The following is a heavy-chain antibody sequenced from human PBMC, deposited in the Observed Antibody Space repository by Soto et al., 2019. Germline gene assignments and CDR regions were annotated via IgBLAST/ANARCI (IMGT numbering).Heavy chain of an antibody. D-gene: IGHD3-10*01. CDR1: GDSIGFSY. CDR3: ARGRGSGTSYNDYYYYGMDV. J-gene: IGHJ6*02. CDR2: IYYSGST. Sequence: PWATLSLTRTVSGDSIGFSYRTSIRPRPGKGLEWIGYIYYSGSTNYNPSLKSRVTILVDRSKNQFSLKLSSVTAADTAVYYCARGRGSGTSYNDYYYYGMDVWGQGTTVT. V-gene: IGHV4-59*01.